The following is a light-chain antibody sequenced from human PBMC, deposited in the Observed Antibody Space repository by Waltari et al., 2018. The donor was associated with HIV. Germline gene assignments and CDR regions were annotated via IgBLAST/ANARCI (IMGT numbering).Light chain of an antibody. V-gene: IGLV2-14*03. CDR1: NNDVGTYNY. CDR3: SSYTSSISLV. Sequence: QSALTQPASVSGSPGQSITISCTGTNNDVGTYNYVSWYQQHPGKAPKLMIYDVTDRPSGVSDRVSVSKSGNTASLTIAGLQAEDEADYYCSSYTSSISLVFGGGTKVTVL. J-gene: IGLJ3*02. CDR2: DVT.